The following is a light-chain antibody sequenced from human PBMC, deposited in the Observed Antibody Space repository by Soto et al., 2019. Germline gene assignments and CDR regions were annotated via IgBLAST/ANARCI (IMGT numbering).Light chain of an antibody. CDR1: QSISTR. CDR3: QQYNSYWT. CDR2: DAS. Sequence: DIQMAQSPSTVSASVGDTVTITCRASQSISTRLAWYQQKAGTAPKVLIYDASRLESGVPSRISGSGSGTEFTLTISSLQPDDFATYYCQQYNSYWTFGQGTKVDIK. V-gene: IGKV1-5*01. J-gene: IGKJ1*01.